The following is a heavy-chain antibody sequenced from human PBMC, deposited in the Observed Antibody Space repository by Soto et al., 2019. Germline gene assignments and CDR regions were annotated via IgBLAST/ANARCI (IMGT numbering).Heavy chain of an antibody. J-gene: IGHJ4*02. CDR1: GFTFSSYG. CDR2: IWCDGSNK. CDR3: ARDPCRGGGTCDY. D-gene: IGHD2-15*01. Sequence: QVQLVESGGVVVQPGRSLRLCCAASGFTFSSYGMHWVRQAPGKGLEWVAVIWCDGSNKYYADSVKGRLTISRDNSKNTLYRQVNSLRADDTAVSYAARDPCRGGGTCDYLRQGPLVVFPS. V-gene: IGHV3-33*01.